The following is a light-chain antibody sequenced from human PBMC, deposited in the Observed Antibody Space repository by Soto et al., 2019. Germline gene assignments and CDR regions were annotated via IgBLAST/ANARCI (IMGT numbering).Light chain of an antibody. J-gene: IGLJ3*02. CDR1: SSDVGGYNH. CDR2: EVS. CDR3: SSYTSSSTLRV. Sequence: QSALTQPASVSGSPGQSITISCTGTSSDVGGYNHVSWYQQHPGKAPKLIIYEVSNRPSGVSNRFSGSKSGNTASLTISGLQAEDEADYYCSSYTSSSTLRVFGGGTKLTVL. V-gene: IGLV2-14*01.